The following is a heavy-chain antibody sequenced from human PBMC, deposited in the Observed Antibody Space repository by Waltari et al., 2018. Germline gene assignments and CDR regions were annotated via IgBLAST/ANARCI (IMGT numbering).Heavy chain of an antibody. CDR1: GYTLTELS. CDR2: FDPEDDET. Sequence: QVQLVQSGAEVKKPGASVKVSCKVSGYTLTELSMHWVRRAPGKGLEWMGGFDPEDDETNYAQKFQGRVTMTEDTSTDTAYMELSSLRSEDTAVYYCATDRYSSSRNPFVYWGQGTLVTVSS. J-gene: IGHJ4*02. V-gene: IGHV1-24*01. CDR3: ATDRYSSSRNPFVY. D-gene: IGHD6-6*01.